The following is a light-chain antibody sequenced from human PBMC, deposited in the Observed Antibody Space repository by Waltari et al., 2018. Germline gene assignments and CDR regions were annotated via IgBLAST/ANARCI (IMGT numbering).Light chain of an antibody. Sequence: EIVLTQSPGTLSLPPGERATLPCRASHSISRTLACYQQKPGQAPRLLIFGASNRATGIPDRFSGSGSGTDFSLIITRLEPEDSAMYYCQHYVRLPATFGQGTKVEIK. CDR3: QHYVRLPAT. CDR2: GAS. CDR1: HSISRT. V-gene: IGKV3-20*01. J-gene: IGKJ1*01.